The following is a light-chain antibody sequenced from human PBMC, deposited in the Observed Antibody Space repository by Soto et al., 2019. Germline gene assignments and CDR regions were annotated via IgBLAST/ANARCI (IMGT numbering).Light chain of an antibody. CDR2: WAS. CDR1: RSVLYSSNNKNY. J-gene: IGKJ2*01. CDR3: QQYYGTPYT. V-gene: IGKV4-1*01. Sequence: DIVMTQSPDSLAVSLGERTTINCKSSRSVLYSSNNKNYLAWYQQKPGQPPKLLIYWASIRESGVPDRFSGSGSGTDFTLTISSLQAEDVAIYYCQQYYGTPYTFGQGTRLEI.